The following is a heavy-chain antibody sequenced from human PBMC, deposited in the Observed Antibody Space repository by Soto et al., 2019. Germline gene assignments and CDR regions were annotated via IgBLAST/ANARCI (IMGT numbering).Heavy chain of an antibody. Sequence: WASVKVSCKASGYTFTNYDINWVRQATGQGLEWVGWMNPTSGNTGYVQKFQGRVTMTRNTSTSTAYMELTSLTSDDTAVYYCARTRLCGGDCYSAYYFDFWG. J-gene: IGHJ4*01. D-gene: IGHD2-21*02. V-gene: IGHV1-8*01. CDR3: ARTRLCGGDCYSAYYFDF. CDR1: GYTFTNYD. CDR2: MNPTSGNT.